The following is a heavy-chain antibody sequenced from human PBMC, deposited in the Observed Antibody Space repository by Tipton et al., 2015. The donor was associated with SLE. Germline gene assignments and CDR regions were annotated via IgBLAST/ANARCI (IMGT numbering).Heavy chain of an antibody. CDR2: ISYSGST. J-gene: IGHJ4*02. Sequence: TLSLTCAVFGGSISRNNWWSWVRQPPGKGLEWIGSISYSGSTYYNPSLKSRVALSVDASNNQFSLKVSSVTAADTAVYYCARGRLGDSQHHFDYWGQGTLVTVSS. D-gene: IGHD1-26*01. CDR1: GGSISRNNW. CDR3: ARGRLGDSQHHFDY. V-gene: IGHV4-4*02.